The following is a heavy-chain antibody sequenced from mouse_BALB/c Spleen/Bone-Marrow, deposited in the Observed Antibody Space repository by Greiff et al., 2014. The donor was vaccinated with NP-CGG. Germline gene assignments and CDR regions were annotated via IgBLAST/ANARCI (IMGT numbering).Heavy chain of an antibody. CDR3: ARSTMITTVDY. V-gene: IGHV3-1*02. Sequence: EVQLQQSGPDLVKPSQSLSLTCTVTGYSITSGYSWHWIRPFPGNKLEWMGYIHYSGSTNYNPSLKSRISITRDTSKNQFFLQLNSVTTEDTATYYCARSTMITTVDYWGQGTTLTVSS. CDR1: GYSITSGYS. CDR2: IHYSGST. J-gene: IGHJ2*01. D-gene: IGHD2-4*01.